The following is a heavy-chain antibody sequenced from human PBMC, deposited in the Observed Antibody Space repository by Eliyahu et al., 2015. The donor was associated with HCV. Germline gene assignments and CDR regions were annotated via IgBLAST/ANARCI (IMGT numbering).Heavy chain of an antibody. Sequence: QVHLQQSGPGLVTPWELLSLTCXVSGYSITSGFYWGWIRQSPEKGLEWIGSVYKSGTTYYNPSLRSRVTISIDTSKNQFSLKLHSLTAADTAMYFCARDFQGSGNYYYGMDAWGQGTPVTVSS. J-gene: IGHJ6*02. V-gene: IGHV4-38-2*02. CDR2: VYKSGTT. CDR1: GYSITSGFY. CDR3: ARDFQGSGNYYYGMDA.